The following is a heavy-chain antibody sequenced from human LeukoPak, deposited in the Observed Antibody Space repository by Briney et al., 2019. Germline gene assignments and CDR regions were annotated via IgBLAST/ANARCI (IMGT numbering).Heavy chain of an antibody. Sequence: GGSLRLSCAASGFTFTTYPMTWVRQAPGKGLEWVSSISGSGGTTNYADSVKGRFTISRDNSKNTLYLQMNSLRVEDTAVYYCAKRPARSYYESSGYYPFDYWGQGTLVTVSS. V-gene: IGHV3-23*01. J-gene: IGHJ4*02. CDR2: ISGSGGTT. CDR1: GFTFTTYP. CDR3: AKRPARSYYESSGYYPFDY. D-gene: IGHD3-22*01.